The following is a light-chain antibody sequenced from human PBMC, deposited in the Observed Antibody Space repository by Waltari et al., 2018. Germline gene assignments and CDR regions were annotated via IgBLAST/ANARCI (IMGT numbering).Light chain of an antibody. V-gene: IGKV3-11*01. CDR1: QRVDNL. CDR3: QHRVSWPLT. J-gene: IGKJ4*01. CDR2: DAS. Sequence: EILLTQSPATLSLSPGERATLSCRASQRVDNLLGWYQQKPGQAPRLVIHDASNRAPCFPARFSGSGSVTDFTLTISSLEPEDFAVYYCQHRVSWPLTFGGGTKVEL.